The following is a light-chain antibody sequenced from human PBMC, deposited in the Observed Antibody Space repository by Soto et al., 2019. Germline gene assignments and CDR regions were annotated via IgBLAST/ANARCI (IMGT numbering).Light chain of an antibody. CDR2: KAS. V-gene: IGKV1-5*03. CDR1: QSISNW. Sequence: DIPMTQSPSTLSASVGDRVTITCRASQSISNWLAWYQQKPGKAPKLLLYKASSLESGVPSRFIGSGSVTEFTLTISSLQPDDFATYYCQQYNSYLLTFGGGTKVEIK. CDR3: QQYNSYLLT. J-gene: IGKJ4*01.